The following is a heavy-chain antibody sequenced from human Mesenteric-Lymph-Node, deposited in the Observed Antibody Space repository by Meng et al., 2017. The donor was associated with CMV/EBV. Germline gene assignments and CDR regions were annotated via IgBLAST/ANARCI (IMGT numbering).Heavy chain of an antibody. J-gene: IGHJ3*02. Sequence: GGSLRLSCAASGFTVSSNYMSWVRQAPGKGLEWVSVIYSGGSTHYADSVKGRFTISRDNSKNTLYLQMNSLRAEDTALYYCAKGSSRHPAFDIWGQGTMVTVSS. CDR3: AKGSSRHPAFDI. CDR2: IYSGGST. CDR1: GFTVSSNY. V-gene: IGHV3-53*01.